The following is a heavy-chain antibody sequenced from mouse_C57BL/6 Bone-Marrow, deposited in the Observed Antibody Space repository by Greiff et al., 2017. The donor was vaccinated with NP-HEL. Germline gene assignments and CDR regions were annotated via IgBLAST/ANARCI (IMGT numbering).Heavy chain of an antibody. CDR3: TRDYDYDGGGHCDY. CDR2: IDPETGGT. CDR1: GYTFTDYE. V-gene: IGHV1-15*01. Sequence: QVQLKQSGAELVRPGASVTLSCKASGYTFTDYEMHWVKQTPVHGLEWIGAIDPETGGTAYNQKFKGKAILTADKSSSTAYMELRSLTSEDSAVYYCTRDYDYDGGGHCDYWGQGTTLTVSS. J-gene: IGHJ2*01. D-gene: IGHD2-4*01.